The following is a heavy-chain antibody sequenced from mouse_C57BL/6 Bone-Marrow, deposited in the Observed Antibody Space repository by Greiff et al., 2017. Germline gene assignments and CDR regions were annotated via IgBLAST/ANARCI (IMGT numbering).Heavy chain of an antibody. CDR3: TRVGYYGSRRYFDV. CDR1: GFTFSSYA. V-gene: IGHV5-9-1*02. J-gene: IGHJ1*03. Sequence: EVKLVESGEGLVKPGGFLKLSCAASGFTFSSYAMSWVRQTPEKRLEWVAYISSGGDYIYYADTVKGRFTISRDNARNTLYLQMSSLKSEDTAMYYCTRVGYYGSRRYFDVWGTGTTVTVSS. D-gene: IGHD1-1*01. CDR2: ISSGGDYI.